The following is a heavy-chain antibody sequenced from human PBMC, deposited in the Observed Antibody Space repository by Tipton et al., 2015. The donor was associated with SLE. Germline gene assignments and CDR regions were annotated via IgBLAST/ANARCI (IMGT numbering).Heavy chain of an antibody. V-gene: IGHV3-21*04. J-gene: IGHJ6*03. CDR2: ISSSSSYI. Sequence: GSLRLSCAASGFTFSSYSMNWVRQAPGKGLEWVSSISSSSSYIYYANSVKGRFTVSRDTSKNTLSLQMNSLRAEDTAVYYCAKESPDYYYMDVWGKGTTVTVS. CDR3: AKESPDYYYMDV. CDR1: GFTFSSYS.